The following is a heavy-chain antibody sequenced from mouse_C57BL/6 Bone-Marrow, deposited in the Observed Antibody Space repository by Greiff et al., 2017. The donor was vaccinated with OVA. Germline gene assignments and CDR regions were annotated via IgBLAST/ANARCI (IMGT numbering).Heavy chain of an antibody. J-gene: IGHJ4*01. Sequence: QVQLQQPGAELVKPGASVKMSCKASGYTFTSYWITWVKQRPGQGLEWIGDIYPGSGSTNYNEKFKSKATLTVDTSSSTAYMQLSSLTSEDSAVYYCAREDYDYARFYAMDYWGQGNSVTVSS. CDR3: AREDYDYARFYAMDY. CDR2: IYPGSGST. V-gene: IGHV1-55*01. D-gene: IGHD2-4*01. CDR1: GYTFTSYW.